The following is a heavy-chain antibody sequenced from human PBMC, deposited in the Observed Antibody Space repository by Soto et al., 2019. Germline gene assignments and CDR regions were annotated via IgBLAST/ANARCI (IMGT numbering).Heavy chain of an antibody. CDR2: INQDANKK. J-gene: IGHJ4*03. Sequence: PGGSLRLSCEVSGFTFRTHWMSWFRQAPGKGLEWLANINQDANKKYYLDSVKGRFTIFGDSAKNSLFLIMDSLRAEDTAVYYCAAYNTSRHAACGMRGQGTLVTVSS. D-gene: IGHD6-6*01. CDR1: GFTFRTHW. V-gene: IGHV3-7*01. CDR3: AAYNTSRHAACGM.